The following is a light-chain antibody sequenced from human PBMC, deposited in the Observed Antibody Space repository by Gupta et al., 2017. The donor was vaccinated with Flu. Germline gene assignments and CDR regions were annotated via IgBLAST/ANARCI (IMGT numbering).Light chain of an antibody. CDR3: ATWDDSLKGYV. CDR2: SDS. J-gene: IGLJ1*01. CDR1: TSNIGRDK. V-gene: IGLV1-44*01. Sequence: TSNIGRDKVDWYQQLPGPAPSLLISSDSLRPSGVPDRFSGSKSGTSASLAIGGLQSEDEADYYCATWDDSLKGYVFGSGTTVTVL.